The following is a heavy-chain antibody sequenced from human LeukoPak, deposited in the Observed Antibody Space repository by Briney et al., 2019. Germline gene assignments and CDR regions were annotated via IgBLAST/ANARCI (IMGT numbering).Heavy chain of an antibody. CDR3: ARDTDSSGWQGAFDV. CDR2: NHPSGGTT. J-gene: IGHJ3*01. CDR1: GYTFTTYY. V-gene: IGHV1-46*01. Sequence: ASVKVSCKASGYTFTTYYIHWVRQAPGQGLEWMGINHPSGGTTTYAQKFQGRVTLTRDTSASTVYMELSSLRSEDTAIYHCARDTDSSGWQGAFDVWGQGTMVTVSS. D-gene: IGHD6-19*01.